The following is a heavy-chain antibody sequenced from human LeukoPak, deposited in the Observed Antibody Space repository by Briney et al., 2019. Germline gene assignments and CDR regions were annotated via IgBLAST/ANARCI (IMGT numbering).Heavy chain of an antibody. Sequence: ASVKVSCKASGYTFISYAMNWVRQAPGQGLEWMAWISSLNGDTKYAQKFQGRVTVTTDRSTSTAYMELRSLRSDDTAVYSCAGGWDSSSLDRYNWFDPWGQGTLVTVSS. D-gene: IGHD6-13*01. V-gene: IGHV1-18*01. CDR1: GYTFISYA. J-gene: IGHJ5*02. CDR3: AGGWDSSSLDRYNWFDP. CDR2: ISSLNGDT.